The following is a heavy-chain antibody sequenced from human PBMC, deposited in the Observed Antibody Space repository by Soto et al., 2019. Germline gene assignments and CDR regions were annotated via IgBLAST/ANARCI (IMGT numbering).Heavy chain of an antibody. Sequence: GGSLRLSCAASGFTFSSYAMHWVRQAPGKGLEWVAVISYDGSNKYYADSVKGRFTISRDNSKNTLYLQMNSLRAEDTAVYYCARDVYCSSTSCSRLFDYWGQGTLVTVSS. V-gene: IGHV3-30-3*01. J-gene: IGHJ4*02. D-gene: IGHD2-2*01. CDR1: GFTFSSYA. CDR3: ARDVYCSSTSCSRLFDY. CDR2: ISYDGSNK.